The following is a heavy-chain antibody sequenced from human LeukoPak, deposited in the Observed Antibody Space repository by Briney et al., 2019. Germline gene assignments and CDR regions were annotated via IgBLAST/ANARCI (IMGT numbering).Heavy chain of an antibody. V-gene: IGHV4-61*08. Sequence: SQTLSLTCAVSGGSISSGGYSWSWIRQPPGKGLEWIGYIYYSGSTNYNPSLKSRVAISVDTSKNQFPLKLSSVTAADTAVYYCARDNDRLLWFGELSSWFDPWGQGTLVTVSS. J-gene: IGHJ5*02. CDR1: GGSISSGGYS. D-gene: IGHD3-10*01. CDR2: IYYSGST. CDR3: ARDNDRLLWFGELSSWFDP.